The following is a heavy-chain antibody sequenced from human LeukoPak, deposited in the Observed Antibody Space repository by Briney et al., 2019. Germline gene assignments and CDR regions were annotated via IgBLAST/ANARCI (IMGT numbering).Heavy chain of an antibody. CDR2: IIPIFGTP. J-gene: IGHJ4*02. CDR1: GYTFTSYG. V-gene: IGHV1-69*13. D-gene: IGHD4-23*01. Sequence: SVKVSCKASGYTFTSYGISWVRQAPGQGLEWMGGIIPIFGTPNYAQKFQGRVTITADESTSTAYMELSSLRSEDTAVYYCARGWLAETTVVTPYNYWGQGTLVTVSS. CDR3: ARGWLAETTVVTPYNY.